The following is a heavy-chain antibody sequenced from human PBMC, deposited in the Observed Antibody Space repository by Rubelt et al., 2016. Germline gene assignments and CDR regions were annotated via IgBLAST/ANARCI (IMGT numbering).Heavy chain of an antibody. J-gene: IGHJ4*02. CDR3: ARVVVVPAAIFDY. D-gene: IGHD2-2*01. CDR2: ISSSSSYI. Sequence: VRQAPGKGLEWVSSISSSSSYIYYADSVKGRFTISRDNAKNSLYLQMNSLRAEDTAVYYCARVVVVPAAIFDYWGQGTLVTVSS. V-gene: IGHV3-21*01.